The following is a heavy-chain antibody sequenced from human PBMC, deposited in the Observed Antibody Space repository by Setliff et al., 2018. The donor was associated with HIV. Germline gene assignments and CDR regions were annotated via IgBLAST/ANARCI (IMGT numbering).Heavy chain of an antibody. D-gene: IGHD3-9*01. Sequence: PGESLKISCAASRFTFSDYYMNWIRQAPGKGLEWLSFISSTSTYTNYADSVKGRFTISRDNAKKLVYLQMNSLRADDTAVYYCASGRYSILDGFDIWGQGTLVTVSS. CDR1: RFTFSDYY. CDR3: ASGRYSILDGFDI. CDR2: ISSTSTYT. J-gene: IGHJ3*02. V-gene: IGHV3-11*03.